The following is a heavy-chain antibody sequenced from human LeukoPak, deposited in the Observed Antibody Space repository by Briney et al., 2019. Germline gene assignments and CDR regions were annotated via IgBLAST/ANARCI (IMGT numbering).Heavy chain of an antibody. CDR2: TNEAGGDK. D-gene: IGHD3-16*02. CDR1: GFTFSDFW. CDR3: ARVIYGTFGGVIDHFTPHLFDY. V-gene: IGHV3-7*01. J-gene: IGHJ4*02. Sequence: PGGSLRLSCAASGFTFSDFWMSWVRQAPGKGLECVASTNEAGGDKLYVDSVKGRFTISRDNAKNSLYLQMNSLRAEDTAVYYCARVIYGTFGGVIDHFTPHLFDYWGQGTLVTVSS.